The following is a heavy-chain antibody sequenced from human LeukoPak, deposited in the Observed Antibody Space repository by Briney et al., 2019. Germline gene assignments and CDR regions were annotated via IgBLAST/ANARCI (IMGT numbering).Heavy chain of an antibody. J-gene: IGHJ3*02. CDR3: ARNIWFGESADAFDI. Sequence: GASVKVSCKASGFTFNAYNIHWVRQAPGQGLEWMGWINPKSGGANYAQKFQGRVTMTWDTSISTAYMELSRLTSDDTAVYYCARNIWFGESADAFDIWGQGTMVTVSS. CDR1: GFTFNAYN. CDR2: INPKSGGA. D-gene: IGHD3-10*01. V-gene: IGHV1-2*02.